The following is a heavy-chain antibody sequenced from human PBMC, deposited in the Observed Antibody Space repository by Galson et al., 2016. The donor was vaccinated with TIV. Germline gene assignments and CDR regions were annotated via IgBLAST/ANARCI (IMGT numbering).Heavy chain of an antibody. CDR3: ARYRPWVGPCDY. D-gene: IGHD1-26*01. CDR1: GASINTGGYY. V-gene: IGHV4-30-4*08. J-gene: IGHJ4*02. CDR2: IYYTGNT. Sequence: TLSLTCTISGASINTGGYYWTWIRQPPGKGLEWIGYIYYTGNTYFNPSLKSRVGISLDTSKTQFSLTLSSVTAADTAVYYCARYRPWVGPCDYWGQGILVTVSS.